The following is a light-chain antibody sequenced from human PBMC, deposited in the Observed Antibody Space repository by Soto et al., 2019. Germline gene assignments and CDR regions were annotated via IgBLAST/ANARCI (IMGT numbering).Light chain of an antibody. CDR2: SYN. V-gene: IGLV1-47*02. J-gene: IGLJ2*01. Sequence: QLVLTQPPSASGTPGQRISISCSGSSSNVGTNYVYWYQKLPGAAPKLLIYSYNERPSGVPDRFSGSKSGTSASLAISGLRSEDEAEYYCATWDDSLSGVLFGGGTKLTVL. CDR1: SSNVGTNY. CDR3: ATWDDSLSGVL.